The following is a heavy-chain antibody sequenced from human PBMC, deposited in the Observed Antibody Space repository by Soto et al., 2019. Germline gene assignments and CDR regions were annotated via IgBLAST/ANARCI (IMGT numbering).Heavy chain of an antibody. CDR3: ARSAGGFTVGTYFCDY. CDR2: IDWEDDK. V-gene: IGHV2-70*04. J-gene: IGHJ4*02. D-gene: IGHD3-16*01. CDR1: GLSLSSKGMR. Sequence: SGPTLVNPTQTLTLTCTFSGLSLSSKGMRVSWIRQPPGKALEWLALIDWEDDKFYSPSLRTRLTISKDTSKNQVVMRMTNVDPKDTATYCCARSAGGFTVGTYFCDYWGQVTRGTVAS.